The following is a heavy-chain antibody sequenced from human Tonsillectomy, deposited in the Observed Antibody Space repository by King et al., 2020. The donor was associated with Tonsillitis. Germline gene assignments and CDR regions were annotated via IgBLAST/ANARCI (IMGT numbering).Heavy chain of an antibody. CDR3: ARDRSSDEKNFDY. Sequence: VQLVESGGGLVKPGGSLRLSCAASGFTFSDYYMSWIRQAPGKGLEWVSYISSSGSTIYYADSVKGRFTISGDNANNSLFLQMNSLRAEDTAVYYCARDRSSDEKNFDYWGQGTLVTVSS. V-gene: IGHV3-11*01. D-gene: IGHD2-2*01. CDR2: ISSSGSTI. CDR1: GFTFSDYY. J-gene: IGHJ4*02.